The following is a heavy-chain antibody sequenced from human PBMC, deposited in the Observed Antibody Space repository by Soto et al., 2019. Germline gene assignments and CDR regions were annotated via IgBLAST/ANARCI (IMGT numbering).Heavy chain of an antibody. D-gene: IGHD2-15*01. J-gene: IGHJ6*02. Sequence: GGSLRLSCAASGATFISYDMHWVRQATGKGLEWVSGIGTAGDTYYPDSVKGRFTISRDDSKNTAYLQMNSLKTEDTAIYYCTRPFVCSGGGGYSGWYYYYGMDVWAKGPRSPSP. V-gene: IGHV3-13*04. CDR3: TRPFVCSGGGGYSGWYYYYGMDV. CDR2: IGTAGDT. CDR1: GATFISYD.